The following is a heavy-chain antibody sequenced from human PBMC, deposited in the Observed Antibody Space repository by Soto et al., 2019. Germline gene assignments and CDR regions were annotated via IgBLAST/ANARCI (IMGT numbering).Heavy chain of an antibody. CDR1: GFTFSSYG. D-gene: IGHD4-17*01. CDR3: ANLIGIYGDYVLPTHKRSNYYYGMDV. CDR2: ISYDGSNK. Sequence: HPGGSLRLSCAASGFTFSSYGMHWVRQAPGKGLEWVAVISYDGSNKYYADSVKGRFTISRDNSKNTLYLQMNSLRAEDTAVYYCANLIGIYGDYVLPTHKRSNYYYGMDVWGQGTTVTVSS. J-gene: IGHJ6*02. V-gene: IGHV3-30*18.